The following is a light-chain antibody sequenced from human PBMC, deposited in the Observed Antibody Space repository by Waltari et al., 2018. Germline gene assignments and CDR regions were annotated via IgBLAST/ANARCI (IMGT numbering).Light chain of an antibody. V-gene: IGKV1-8*01. CDR1: PGISSY. CDR3: QQYYSYPRT. J-gene: IGKJ1*01. Sequence: AIRMTQSPSSLSASTGDRVTITCRASPGISSYLAWYQQKPGKAPKLLIYAASTLQSGVPSRFSGSGSGTDFTLTISCLQSEDFATYYCQQYYSYPRTFGQGTKAEIK. CDR2: AAS.